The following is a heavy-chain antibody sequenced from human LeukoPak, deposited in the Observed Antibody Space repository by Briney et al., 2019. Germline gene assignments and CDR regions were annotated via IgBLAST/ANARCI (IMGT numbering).Heavy chain of an antibody. J-gene: IGHJ3*02. V-gene: IGHV4-4*07. Sequence: TSETLSLTCSVSGFSISSGYYWGWIRQPAGKGLEWIGRIYTSGSTNYNPSLKSRVTMSVDTSKNQFSLKLSSVTAADTAVYYCAREWTLLYDFWSGSQGDAFDIWGQGTMVTVSS. CDR3: AREWTLLYDFWSGSQGDAFDI. CDR2: IYTSGST. CDR1: GFSISSGYY. D-gene: IGHD3-3*01.